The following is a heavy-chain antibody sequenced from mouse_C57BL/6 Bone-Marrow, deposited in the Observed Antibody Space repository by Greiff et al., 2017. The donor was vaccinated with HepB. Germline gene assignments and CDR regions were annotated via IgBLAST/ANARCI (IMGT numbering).Heavy chain of an antibody. D-gene: IGHD1-1*01. CDR2: IYPRSGNT. J-gene: IGHJ2*01. V-gene: IGHV1-81*01. Sequence: VKLQESGAELARPGASVKLSCKASGYTFTSYGISWVKQRTGQGLEWIGEIYPRSGNTYYNEKFKGKATLTADKSSSTAYKELRSLTSEDSAVYFCARVSLGTTEDWGQGTTLTVSS. CDR3: ARVSLGTTED. CDR1: GYTFTSYG.